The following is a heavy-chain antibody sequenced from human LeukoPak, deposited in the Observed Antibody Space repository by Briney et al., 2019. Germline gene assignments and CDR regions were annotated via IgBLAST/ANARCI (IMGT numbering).Heavy chain of an antibody. CDR1: GYAFTSYG. CDR3: ASGWHDSSGYYYVDAFDN. D-gene: IGHD3-22*01. J-gene: IGHJ3*02. CDR2: ISAYNGNT. Sequence: GASVKVSCKASGYAFTSYGISWVRHAPGQGLELKGWISAYNGNTNYAQKLQGRVTMTTGTSTSTAYMELRSLRSDDTAVYFCASGWHDSSGYYYVDAFDNWGQGTMVTVSS. V-gene: IGHV1-18*01.